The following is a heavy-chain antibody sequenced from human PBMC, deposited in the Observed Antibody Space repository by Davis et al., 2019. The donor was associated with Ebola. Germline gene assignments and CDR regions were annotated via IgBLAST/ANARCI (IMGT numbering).Heavy chain of an antibody. D-gene: IGHD3-22*01. CDR1: GFTFSSYA. CDR2: IYSGGST. Sequence: GESLKISCAASGFTFSSYAMSWVRQAPGKGLEWVSVIYSGGSTYYADSVKGRFTISRDNSKNTLYLQMNSLRAEDTAVYYCARGTYYYDSSGPDAFDIWGQGTMVTVSS. V-gene: IGHV3-53*01. CDR3: ARGTYYYDSSGPDAFDI. J-gene: IGHJ3*02.